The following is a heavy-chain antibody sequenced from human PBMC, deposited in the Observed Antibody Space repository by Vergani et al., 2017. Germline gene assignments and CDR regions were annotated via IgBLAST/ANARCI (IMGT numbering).Heavy chain of an antibody. CDR3: ASWGTYGNYWYFDL. CDR1: GGSISSYY. V-gene: IGHV4-59*04. J-gene: IGHJ2*01. D-gene: IGHD3-16*01. CDR2: IYYSGST. Sequence: QVQLQESGPGLVKTSETLSLTCTVSGGSISSYYWSWIRQPPGKGLEWIGYIYYSGSTYYNPSLKSRVIISVDTSKNQFSLKLSSVTAADTAVYYCASWGTYGNYWYFDLWGRGTLVTVSS.